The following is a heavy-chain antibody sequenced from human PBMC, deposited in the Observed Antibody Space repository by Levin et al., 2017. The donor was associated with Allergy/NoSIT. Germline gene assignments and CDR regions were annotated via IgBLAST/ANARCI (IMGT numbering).Heavy chain of an antibody. V-gene: IGHV1-2*02. J-gene: IGHJ4*02. CDR3: ARDAAIGNSDFCSIDF. D-gene: IGHD3/OR15-3a*01. Sequence: ASVKVSCKASGYTLMDYYMQWVRQAPGQGLEWMGWISPSSGATNYAQKFKGRVTVTRDTSISTVYMELSSLRVDDTAVYYCARDAAIGNSDFCSIDFWGQGTLVTVSS. CDR1: GYTLMDYY. CDR2: ISPSSGAT.